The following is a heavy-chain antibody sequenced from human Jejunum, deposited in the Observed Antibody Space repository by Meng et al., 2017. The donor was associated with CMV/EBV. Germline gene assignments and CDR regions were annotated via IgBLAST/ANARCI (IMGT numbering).Heavy chain of an antibody. V-gene: IGHV3-48*03. D-gene: IGHD3-3*01. CDR1: FSTYG. J-gene: IGHJ4*02. CDR3: ARGDYDFWGGY. CDR2: ISSSGDTI. Sequence: FSTYGMNWVRQAPGKGLEWNSSISSSGDTIYYADSVKGRFTISRDNAKNSLYLQMNSLRAEDTAVYYCARGDYDFWGGYWGQGTLVTVSS.